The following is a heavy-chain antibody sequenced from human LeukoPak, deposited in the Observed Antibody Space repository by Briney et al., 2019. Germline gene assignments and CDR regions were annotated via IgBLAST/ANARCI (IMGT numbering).Heavy chain of an antibody. V-gene: IGHV3-21*01. CDR3: ARTSTSSVGLTNY. Sequence: GGSLRLSCAASGFTFSSYSMNWVRQAPGKGLEWVSSISSSSSYIYYADSVKGRFTISRDNAKNSLYLQMNSLRAEDTAVYYCARTSTSSVGLTNYWGQGTLVTVSS. CDR2: ISSSSSYI. CDR1: GFTFSSYS. D-gene: IGHD3-22*01. J-gene: IGHJ4*02.